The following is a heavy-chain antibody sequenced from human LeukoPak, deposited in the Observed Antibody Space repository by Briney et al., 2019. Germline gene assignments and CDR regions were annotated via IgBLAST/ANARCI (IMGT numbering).Heavy chain of an antibody. CDR3: ARGPYSYDSSGAFDI. CDR2: ISSSGST. D-gene: IGHD3-22*01. J-gene: IGHJ3*02. V-gene: IGHV4-4*07. CDR1: GASISTYY. Sequence: SETLSLTCTVSGASISTYYWSWIRQPAGKGLEWIGRISSSGSTNYNPSLKSRVTISVDTSKNQFSLKLSSVTAADTAVYFCARGPYSYDSSGAFDIWGQGTMVTVSS.